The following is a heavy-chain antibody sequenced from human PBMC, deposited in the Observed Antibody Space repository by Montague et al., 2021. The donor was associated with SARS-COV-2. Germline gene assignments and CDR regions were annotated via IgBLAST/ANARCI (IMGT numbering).Heavy chain of an antibody. D-gene: IGHD3-22*01. CDR2: VNYSGST. CDR3: ARFPTSYYYDSKAAPATPDSFDI. CDR1: GGSISSSSYY. Sequence: SETLSLTCTVSGGSISSSSYYWGWIRQPTGKGLEWIGSVNYSGSTYYNPSLKSRVTIYVDKYKNQFSLKLSSVTAADTAVYYCARFPTSYYYDSKAAPATPDSFDIWGQGTMVPVSS. V-gene: IGHV4-39*01. J-gene: IGHJ3*02.